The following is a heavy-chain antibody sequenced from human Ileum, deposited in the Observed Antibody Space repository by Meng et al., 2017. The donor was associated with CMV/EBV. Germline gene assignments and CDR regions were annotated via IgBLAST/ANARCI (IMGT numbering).Heavy chain of an antibody. CDR2: INWHGGSP. V-gene: IGHV3-20*04. Sequence: GESLKISCAASGFTFENYGMSWVRQAPGRGLEWVSGINWHGGSPDYADSVKGRFTISRDNAKSSLYLQMNSLRAEDTAVYYCARNSWAAPDYWGPGTLVTVSS. J-gene: IGHJ4*02. D-gene: IGHD3-16*01. CDR1: GFTFENYG. CDR3: ARNSWAAPDY.